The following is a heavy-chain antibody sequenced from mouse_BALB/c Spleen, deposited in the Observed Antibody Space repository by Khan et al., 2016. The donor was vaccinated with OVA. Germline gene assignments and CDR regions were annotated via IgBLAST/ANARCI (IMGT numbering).Heavy chain of an antibody. J-gene: IGHJ4*01. CDR2: IWSDGST. D-gene: IGHD2-10*01. Sequence: QVQLKQSGPGLVAPSQSLSITCTISGFSLTNYGVHWVRQPPGKGLEWLVVIWSDGSTTYNASQRARLSSSKDNSKSQVFLKMSSLQTYDTAMYYCARQPYYHYYLMDYWGQGTSVTVSS. CDR3: ARQPYYHYYLMDY. CDR1: GFSLTNYG. V-gene: IGHV2-6-1*01.